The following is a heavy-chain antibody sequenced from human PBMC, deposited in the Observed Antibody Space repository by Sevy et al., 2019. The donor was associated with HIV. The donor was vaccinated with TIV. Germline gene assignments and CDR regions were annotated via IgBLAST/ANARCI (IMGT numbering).Heavy chain of an antibody. CDR1: VDTFTNNY. J-gene: IGHJ4*02. V-gene: IGHV1-46*01. CDR3: VRADPDQHFDS. CDR2: VDPSAGNT. Sequence: ASVKVSCKASVDTFTNNYIHWVRQAPGQGLEWMGMVDPSAGNTTYAQKFQGRVTMTRDTSTSILYMDLSSLRSEDTAVYYWVRADPDQHFDSWGQRTLVTVSS.